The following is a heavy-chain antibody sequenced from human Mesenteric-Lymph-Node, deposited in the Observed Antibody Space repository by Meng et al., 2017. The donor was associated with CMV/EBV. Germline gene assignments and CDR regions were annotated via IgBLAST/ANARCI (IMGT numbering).Heavy chain of an antibody. D-gene: IGHD3/OR15-3a*01. V-gene: IGHV3-66*02. Sequence: GESLKISCAASGFIVSSNYMSWVRQAPGKGLEWVSVIYSGGSRYYEDSLKGRFTISRDDSKNTLYLQMNSLRVEGTAVYYCARDLGQWTDLWGQGTLVTVSS. CDR3: ARDLGQWTDL. J-gene: IGHJ5*02. CDR2: IYSGGSR. CDR1: GFIVSSNY.